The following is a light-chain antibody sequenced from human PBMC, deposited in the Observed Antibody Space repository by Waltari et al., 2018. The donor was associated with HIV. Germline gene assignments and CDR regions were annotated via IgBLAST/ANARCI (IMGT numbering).Light chain of an antibody. CDR3: QSYDSSRSGSDVV. Sequence: QSVVTQPPSVSGAPGQRVTISCTGSSSNIGAGYDVHWYQQLPGTAPQLLLYGNSNRPSGGPDRFPGSKSGTSASLAITGLQAEDEADYYCQSYDSSRSGSDVVVGGGTELTVL. V-gene: IGLV1-40*01. CDR1: SSNIGAGYD. J-gene: IGLJ2*01. CDR2: GNS.